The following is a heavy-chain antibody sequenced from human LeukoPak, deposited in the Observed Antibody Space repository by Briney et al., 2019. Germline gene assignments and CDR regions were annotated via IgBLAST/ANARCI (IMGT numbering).Heavy chain of an antibody. CDR2: IYYTGST. CDR1: GGSISSYY. CDR3: ARVVYSGYDFRGAMDV. Sequence: PSETLSLTYTISGGSISSYYWSWIRQPPGKGLEWIRYIYYTGSTNHNPSLKSRVTISVDTSKNQFSLKLSSVTAADTAVYYCARVVYSGYDFRGAMDVWGKGTTVTVSS. D-gene: IGHD5-12*01. J-gene: IGHJ6*03. V-gene: IGHV4-59*01.